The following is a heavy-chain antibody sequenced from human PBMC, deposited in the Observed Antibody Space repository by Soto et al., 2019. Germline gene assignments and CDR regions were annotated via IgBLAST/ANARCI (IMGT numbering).Heavy chain of an antibody. CDR3: ARLGHLGEYNYGYGDF. CDR2: IKEDGSDK. Sequence: GSLRLSCAASGFTFRRYWMSWVRQAPGKGLEWVANIKEDGSDKYYLDSVKGRFTISKDNAKNSVYLQLNSLRAEDTAIYYCARLGHLGEYNYGYGDFWGQGTLVTVSS. D-gene: IGHD5-18*01. V-gene: IGHV3-7*01. J-gene: IGHJ4*02. CDR1: GFTFRRYW.